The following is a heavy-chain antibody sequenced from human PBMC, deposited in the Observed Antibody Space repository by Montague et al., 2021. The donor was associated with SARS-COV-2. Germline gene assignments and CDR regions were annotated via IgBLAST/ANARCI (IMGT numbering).Heavy chain of an antibody. Sequence: SETLSLTCTVSGGSISSYYWSWIRQPPGKGQERIGNINYSGSSNYNPYLKSRVTISVDTSKNQFYLMLSVVTAADTAAYFCASRVPDSWSGFGYWGQGTLVTVSS. CDR3: ASRVPDSWSGFGY. V-gene: IGHV4-59*01. CDR1: GGSISSYY. D-gene: IGHD3-3*01. J-gene: IGHJ4*02. CDR2: INYSGSS.